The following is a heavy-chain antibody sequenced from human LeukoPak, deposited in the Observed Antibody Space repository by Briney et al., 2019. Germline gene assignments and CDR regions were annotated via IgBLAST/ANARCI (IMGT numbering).Heavy chain of an antibody. J-gene: IGHJ5*02. CDR2: ISYDGSNK. Sequence: PGGSLRLSCAASGFTFSSYAMHWVRQAPGKGLEWVAVISYDGSNKYYADSVKGRFTISRDNSKNTLYLQMNSLRAEDTAVYYCARVVLRYFDWLLGNNWFDPWGQGTLVTVSS. D-gene: IGHD3-9*01. CDR1: GFTFSSYA. V-gene: IGHV3-30*14. CDR3: ARVVLRYFDWLLGNNWFDP.